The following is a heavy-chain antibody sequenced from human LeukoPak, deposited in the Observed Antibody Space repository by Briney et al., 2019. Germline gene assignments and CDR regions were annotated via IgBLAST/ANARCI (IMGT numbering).Heavy chain of an antibody. D-gene: IGHD6-19*01. J-gene: IGHJ4*02. V-gene: IGHV4-4*07. CDR3: ASVAAPKKYSSGWYGNNFDY. CDR1: GGSISSYY. Sequence: SETLSLTCTVSGGSISSYYWSWIRQPAGKGLEWIGRIYTSGSTNYNPSLKSRVTMSVDTSKNQFSLKLSSVTAADTAVYYCASVAAPKKYSSGWYGNNFDYWGQGTLVTVSS. CDR2: IYTSGST.